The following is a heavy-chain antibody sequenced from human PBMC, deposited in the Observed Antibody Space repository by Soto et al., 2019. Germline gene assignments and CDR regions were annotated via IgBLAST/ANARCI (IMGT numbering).Heavy chain of an antibody. D-gene: IGHD2-15*01. CDR1: GGTFSSYT. Sequence: GASVKVSCKASGGTFSSYTISWVRQAPGQGLEWMGRIIPILGIANYAQKFQGRVTITADKSTSTAYMELSSLRSEDTAVYYCARDVRAATPPYYYYYMDVWGKGTTVTVSS. J-gene: IGHJ6*03. CDR2: IIPILGIA. CDR3: ARDVRAATPPYYYYYMDV. V-gene: IGHV1-69*04.